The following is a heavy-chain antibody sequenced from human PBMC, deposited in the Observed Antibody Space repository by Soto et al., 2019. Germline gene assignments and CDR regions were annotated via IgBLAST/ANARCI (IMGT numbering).Heavy chain of an antibody. CDR3: VIDRYSNSWPSRDV. CDR1: GYTFTRNG. J-gene: IGHJ6*02. D-gene: IGHD4-4*01. Sequence: QVHLVQSGAEVKKPGASVNVSCKTSGYTFTRNGISWVRQAPGQGLEWMGWISPKSGSIKYAQKFQGRVIMTTDTSTSTAYTELTSLKSDDTAVYYCVIDRYSNSWPSRDVWGPGTTVTVSS. CDR2: ISPKSGSI. V-gene: IGHV1-18*01.